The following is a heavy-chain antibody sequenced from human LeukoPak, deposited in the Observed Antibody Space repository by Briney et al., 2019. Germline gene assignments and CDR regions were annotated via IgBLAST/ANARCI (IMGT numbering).Heavy chain of an antibody. V-gene: IGHV3-9*01. CDR3: AKGEYFQH. CDR2: ISWNSGSI. J-gene: IGHJ1*01. CDR1: GFTFDDYA. D-gene: IGHD1-26*01. Sequence: PGGSLRLSCAASGFTFDDYAMHWVRQAPGKGLEWVSGISWNSGSIGYADSVKGRFTISRDNAKNSLYLQMNSLRAEATALYYCAKGEYFQHWGQGTLVTVSS.